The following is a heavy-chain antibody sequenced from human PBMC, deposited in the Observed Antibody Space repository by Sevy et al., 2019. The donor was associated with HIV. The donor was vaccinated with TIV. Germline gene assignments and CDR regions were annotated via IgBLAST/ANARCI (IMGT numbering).Heavy chain of an antibody. J-gene: IGHJ3*02. V-gene: IGHV3-53*01. CDR3: ARDHGIDAFDI. CDR2: IYSGGST. Sequence: GGSLRLSCAASGFAVSSNYMSWVRQAPGKGLEWVSVIYSGGSTYYADSVKGRFTISRDNSKNTLYLQMNSLRAEDTAEYYCARDHGIDAFDIWGQGTMVTVSS. CDR1: GFAVSSNY.